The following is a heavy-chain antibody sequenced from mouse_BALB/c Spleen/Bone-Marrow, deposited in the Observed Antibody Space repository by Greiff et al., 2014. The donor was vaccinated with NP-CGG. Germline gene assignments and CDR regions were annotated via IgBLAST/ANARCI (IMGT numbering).Heavy chain of an antibody. V-gene: IGHV2-9*02. J-gene: IGHJ4*01. Sequence: QVQLKESGPGLVAPSQSLSITCTVSGFSLTTYGVHWVRQPPGKGLEWLGVLWADGSTNYNSALMSRLSISKDNSKSQVFLKMNRRQTDDTAMYYCARITTATGAMDYWGQGTSVTVSS. CDR2: LWADGST. CDR3: ARITTATGAMDY. CDR1: GFSLTTYG. D-gene: IGHD1-2*01.